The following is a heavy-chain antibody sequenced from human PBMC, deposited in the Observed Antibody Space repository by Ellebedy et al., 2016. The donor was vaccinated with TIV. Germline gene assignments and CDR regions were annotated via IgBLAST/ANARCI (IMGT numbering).Heavy chain of an antibody. CDR3: AKDRDDDGDYVFDS. CDR1: GFTFSSYG. CDR2: IWYDGSNK. D-gene: IGHD4-17*01. Sequence: GGSLRLSXAASGFTFSSYGMHWVRQAPRKGLEWVAVIWYDGSNKYYADSVKGRFTISRDNSKNTLYLQMNSLRAEDTAVYYCAKDRDDDGDYVFDSWGQGILVTVSS. V-gene: IGHV3-33*06. J-gene: IGHJ4*02.